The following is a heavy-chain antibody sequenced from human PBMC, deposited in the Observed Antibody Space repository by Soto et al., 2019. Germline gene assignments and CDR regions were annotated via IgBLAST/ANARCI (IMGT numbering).Heavy chain of an antibody. CDR1: GFTFSTYA. CDR2: IVGNGGAT. CDR3: ATDYYYDSGSH. Sequence: EVQLLESGGGLAQPGGSLRLSCAASGFTFSTYAMTWVRQAPGKGLEWVSGIVGNGGATYYADSVKGRFSISRDNSKNTLYLQMNSLRPEDTAVYYCATDYYYDSGSHWGQGTLVIVSA. J-gene: IGHJ4*02. D-gene: IGHD3-10*01. V-gene: IGHV3-23*01.